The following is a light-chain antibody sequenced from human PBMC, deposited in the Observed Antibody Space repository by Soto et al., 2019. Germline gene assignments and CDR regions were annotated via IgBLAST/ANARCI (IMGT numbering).Light chain of an antibody. CDR2: GES. Sequence: VMTQSPDTLSLSAGDRATLSCRASQSVSSNLAWYQQKIGQAPRLLIYGESTRATGISDRFSGSGSGTELNLTISRLQSEDFAIYYCQQYKNWPRTCGQGTKVEIK. J-gene: IGKJ1*01. V-gene: IGKV3-15*01. CDR1: QSVSSN. CDR3: QQYKNWPRT.